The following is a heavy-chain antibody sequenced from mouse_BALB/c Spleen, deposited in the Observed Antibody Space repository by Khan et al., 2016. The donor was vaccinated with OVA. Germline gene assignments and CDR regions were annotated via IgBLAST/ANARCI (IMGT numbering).Heavy chain of an antibody. CDR2: ISSGSSP. V-gene: IGHV5-6-5*01. CDR1: GFTFSNYA. J-gene: IGHJ3*01. Sequence: EVELVESGGGLVKPGGSLKLPCAASGFTFSNYAMSWVHQTPEKRLQWVASISSGSSPYYPDSVKGRFTISRHNARNILYLQMSSMRAEATAMYYCARDCWFAYWGQGTLVTVSA. CDR3: ARDCWFAY.